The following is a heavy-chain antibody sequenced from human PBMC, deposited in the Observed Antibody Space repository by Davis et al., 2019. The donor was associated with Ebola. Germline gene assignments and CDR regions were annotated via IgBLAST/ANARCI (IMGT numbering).Heavy chain of an antibody. CDR1: GGSISSYY. CDR3: ARLGALKRGWTNNAFDI. Sequence: MPSETLSLTCTVSGGSISSYYWSWIRQPPGKGLEWIGYIYYSGSTNYNPSLKSRVTISVDTSKNQFSLKLSSVTAADTAVYYCARLGALKRGWTNNAFDIWGQGTMVTVSS. CDR2: IYYSGST. D-gene: IGHD6-19*01. V-gene: IGHV4-59*12. J-gene: IGHJ3*02.